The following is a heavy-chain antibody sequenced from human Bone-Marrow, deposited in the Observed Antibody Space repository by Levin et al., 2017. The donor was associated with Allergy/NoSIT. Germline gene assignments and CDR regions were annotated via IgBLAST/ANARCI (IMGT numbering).Heavy chain of an antibody. CDR1: GFTFSNYI. CDR3: VKGGRAQPSDY. J-gene: IGHJ4*02. Sequence: GGSLRLSSAASGFTFSNYIMSWVRQGPGKGLERVSGIRGNGGDTWYADSVKGRFTISRDNSKNTLYLHMMSLRVEDTAMYYCVKGGRAQPSDYWGRGTLVTVSS. CDR2: IRGNGGDT. V-gene: IGHV3-23*01. D-gene: IGHD2-2*01.